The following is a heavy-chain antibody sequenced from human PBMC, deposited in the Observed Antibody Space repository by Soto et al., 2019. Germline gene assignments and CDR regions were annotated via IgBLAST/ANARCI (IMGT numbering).Heavy chain of an antibody. J-gene: IGHJ4*02. CDR1: GYSFTDYW. CDR3: ARFCSYGYLCY. V-gene: IGHV5-51*01. Sequence: GESLKISCKCSGYSFTDYWIGWVRQMPGRGLEWMGIIYPGDSDTRYSPSFQGQVTISADKSISTAYLQWSSLKASDTAMYYCARFCSYGYLCYWGQGTLVTVSS. CDR2: IYPGDSDT. D-gene: IGHD5-18*01.